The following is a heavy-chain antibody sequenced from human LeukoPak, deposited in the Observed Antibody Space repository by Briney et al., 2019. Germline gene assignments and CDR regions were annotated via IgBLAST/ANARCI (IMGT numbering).Heavy chain of an antibody. Sequence: GGSLRLSCAASGFTFSSYSMNWVRQAPGKGLEWVSSISSSSSYIYYADSVKGRFTISRDNAKNSLYLQMNSLRAEDTAVYYCARGGYCGGDCYWAYYYYMDAWGKGTTVTVSS. CDR3: ARGGYCGGDCYWAYYYYMDA. V-gene: IGHV3-21*01. CDR1: GFTFSSYS. J-gene: IGHJ6*03. CDR2: ISSSSSYI. D-gene: IGHD2-21*02.